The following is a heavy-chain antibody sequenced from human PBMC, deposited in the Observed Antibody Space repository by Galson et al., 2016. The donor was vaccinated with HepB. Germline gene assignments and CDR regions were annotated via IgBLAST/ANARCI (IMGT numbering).Heavy chain of an antibody. CDR3: AGKRKLLVVSVAMPKDYHHMDV. Sequence: SVKVSCKASGGSFSSYAVTWVRQAPGQGLEWMGGVIPMFGTANYAQKFQGRVTITADKFTSTAYMELTNLRSDDTAVDYCAGKRKLLVVSVAMPKDYHHMDVWGTGTTVTVFS. CDR1: GGSFSSYA. D-gene: IGHD2-2*01. J-gene: IGHJ6*03. V-gene: IGHV1-69*06. CDR2: VIPMFGTA.